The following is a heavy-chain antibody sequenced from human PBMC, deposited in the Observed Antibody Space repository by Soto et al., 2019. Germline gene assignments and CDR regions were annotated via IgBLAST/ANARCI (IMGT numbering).Heavy chain of an antibody. Sequence: SETLSLTCTVSGDSVTSGDYYRSWIRQPPGKGLEWIGYIYYSGNTNYSPSLKSRVAISLDASHNQFSLNLSSVTAADTAVYYCARGTGFSLAFDPWGQGTQVTVSS. CDR3: ARGTGFSLAFDP. CDR1: GDSVTSGDYY. V-gene: IGHV4-61*08. J-gene: IGHJ5*02. CDR2: IYYSGNT.